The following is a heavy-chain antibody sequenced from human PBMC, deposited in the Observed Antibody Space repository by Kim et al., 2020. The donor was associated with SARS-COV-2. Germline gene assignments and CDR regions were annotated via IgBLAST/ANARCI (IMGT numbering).Heavy chain of an antibody. D-gene: IGHD3-10*01. CDR1: GYSFTSYW. J-gene: IGHJ4*02. CDR2: IDPSDSYT. Sequence: GESLKISCRGSGYSFTSYWISWVRQTPGKGLEWMGRIDPSDSYTYYSPSFQGHVTFSADKRISTAFLQWSGLKASDSAIYYCARLGDYYGSGSYSTYDYWGPGTLVTVSS. V-gene: IGHV5-10-1*01. CDR3: ARLGDYYGSGSYSTYDY.